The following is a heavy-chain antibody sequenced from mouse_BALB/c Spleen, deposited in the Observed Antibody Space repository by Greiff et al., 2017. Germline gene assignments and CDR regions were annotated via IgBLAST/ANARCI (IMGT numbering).Heavy chain of an antibody. Sequence: EVQLVESGGGLVKPGGSLKLSCAASGFAFSSYDMSWVRQTPEKRLEWVAYISSGGGSTYYPDTVKGRFTISRDNAKNTLYLQMSSLKSEDTAMYYCERHYRYAMDYWGQGTSVTVSS. CDR2: ISSGGGST. V-gene: IGHV5-12-1*01. D-gene: IGHD2-14*01. CDR1: GFAFSSYD. J-gene: IGHJ4*01. CDR3: ERHYRYAMDY.